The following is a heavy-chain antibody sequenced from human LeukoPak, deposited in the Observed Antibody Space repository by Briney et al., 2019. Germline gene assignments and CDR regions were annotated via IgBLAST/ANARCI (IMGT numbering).Heavy chain of an antibody. J-gene: IGHJ6*02. V-gene: IGHV3-21*01. CDR1: GFIFSNYW. CDR3: ARVPTYHDSNGMDV. CDR2: ISSSSSYI. Sequence: KPGGSLRLSCAASGFIFSNYWMSWVRQAPGKGLEWVSSISSSSSYIYYADSVKGRFTIPRDSAKNSLYLQMNSLRAEDTAVYYCARVPTYHDSNGMDVWGQGTTVTVSS. D-gene: IGHD3-3*01.